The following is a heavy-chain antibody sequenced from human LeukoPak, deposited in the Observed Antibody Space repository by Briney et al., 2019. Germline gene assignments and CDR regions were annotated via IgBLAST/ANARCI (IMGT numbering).Heavy chain of an antibody. CDR2: IRRKIYNETT. CDR1: GFSFGEYA. J-gene: IGHJ6*02. Sequence: SGGSLKLSCKTSGFSFGEYALSWVRQAPGKGLEWVGFIRRKIYNETTEYAASMKDRFTISRDDSKNIAYLQMHSLKSEDTAVYYCSGVINLVREGVLYFYYGMDVWGQGTTVIVSS. CDR3: SGVINLVREGVLYFYYGMDV. D-gene: IGHD3-10*01. V-gene: IGHV3-49*04.